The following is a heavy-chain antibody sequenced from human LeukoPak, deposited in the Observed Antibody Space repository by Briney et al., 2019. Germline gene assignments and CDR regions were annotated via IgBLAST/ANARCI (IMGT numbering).Heavy chain of an antibody. CDR3: GRYYVMDV. J-gene: IGHJ6*02. CDR1: GFTFRGYV. V-gene: IGHV3-30*04. Sequence: GGSLRLSCAASGFTFRGYVMHWVRQAPGKGLEWVAVISYDGSNKYYADSVKGRFTISRDNSKNTLYLQMNSLRAEDTAVYYCGRYYVMDVWGQGTSVTVSS. CDR2: ISYDGSNK.